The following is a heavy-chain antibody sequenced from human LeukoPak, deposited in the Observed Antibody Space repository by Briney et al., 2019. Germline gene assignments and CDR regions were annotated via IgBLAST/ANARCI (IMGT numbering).Heavy chain of an antibody. CDR3: ARDIAVADYYYFDY. CDR1: GFTFSSYS. J-gene: IGHJ4*02. D-gene: IGHD6-19*01. V-gene: IGHV3-21*01. CDR2: ISSSSSYI. Sequence: GGSLRLSCAASGFTFSSYSMNWVRQAPGKGLEWVSSISSSSSYIYYADSVKGRFTISRDNAKNSLYLQMNSLRAEDTAVYYCARDIAVADYYYFDYWGQGTLVTVSS.